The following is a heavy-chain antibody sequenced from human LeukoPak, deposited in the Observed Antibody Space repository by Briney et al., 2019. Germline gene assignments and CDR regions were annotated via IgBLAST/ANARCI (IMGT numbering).Heavy chain of an antibody. CDR2: IYSGGST. CDR3: ARSRYSDGWGLLDY. J-gene: IGHJ4*02. V-gene: IGHV3-53*01. Sequence: GGSLRLSCAASGFTVSNNYMNWVRQAPGKGLEWVSVIYSGGSTYYADSVKGRFTISRDDSKNTLYLQMNSLRAEDTAVYYCARSRYSDGWGLLDYWGQGALVSVSS. D-gene: IGHD1-26*01. CDR1: GFTVSNNY.